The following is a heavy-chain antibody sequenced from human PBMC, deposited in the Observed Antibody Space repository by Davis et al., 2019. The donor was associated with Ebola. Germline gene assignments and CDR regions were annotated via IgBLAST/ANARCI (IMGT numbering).Heavy chain of an antibody. J-gene: IGHJ3*02. V-gene: IGHV3-21*01. D-gene: IGHD3-10*01. CDR1: GFTFSSYW. Sequence: PGGSLRLSCAVSGFTFSSYWMSWVRQAPGKGLGWVSSISSSSSYIYYADSVKGRFTISRDNAKNSLYLQMNSLRAEDTAVYYCARDDYYYGSGSTNAFDIWGQGTMVTVSS. CDR3: ARDDYYYGSGSTNAFDI. CDR2: ISSSSSYI.